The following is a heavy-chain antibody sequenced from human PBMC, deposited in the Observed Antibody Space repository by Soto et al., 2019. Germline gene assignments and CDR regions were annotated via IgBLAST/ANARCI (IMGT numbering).Heavy chain of an antibody. D-gene: IGHD3-10*01. CDR3: AGQRYVSGRSNGLDV. J-gene: IGHJ6*02. CDR2: IYYSGNT. Sequence: QLQLQESGPGLVKPSETLSLTCTVSSGSISSNSYYWGWIRQSPGKGLEWIGSIYYSGNTYYNPSLKSRVTISVDTSKNQFSLKLSSVTAADTAVYYCAGQRYVSGRSNGLDVWGQGTTVTVSS. CDR1: SGSISSNSYY. V-gene: IGHV4-39*01.